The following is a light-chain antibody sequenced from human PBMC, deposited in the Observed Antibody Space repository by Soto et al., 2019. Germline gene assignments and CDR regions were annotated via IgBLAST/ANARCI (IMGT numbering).Light chain of an antibody. V-gene: IGLV2-14*03. CDR2: DVS. J-gene: IGLJ1*01. Sequence: QSALTQPASVSGSPGQSITISCTGTSSDVGAYNYVSWYQQHPGKVPKLMIYDVSDRPSGVSNRFSGSKSGNTASLTISGLQAEDEADYYCSSFTRSNSYVFGTGTKLIVL. CDR3: SSFTRSNSYV. CDR1: SSDVGAYNY.